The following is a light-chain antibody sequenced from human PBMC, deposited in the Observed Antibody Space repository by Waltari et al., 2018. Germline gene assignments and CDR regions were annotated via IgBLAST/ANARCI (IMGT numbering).Light chain of an antibody. J-gene: IGKJ3*01. V-gene: IGKV1-33*01. CDR3: QQYDNPTFT. CDR2: EAS. Sequence: DVQMTQSPSSLSASVGDRVTVTCQASQDISKYLNWYQQKPGIAPNPLIYEASNLETGVPSRFSGSGSGTDFTFTISSLQPEDTGIYYCQQYDNPTFTFGPGTKVNIK. CDR1: QDISKY.